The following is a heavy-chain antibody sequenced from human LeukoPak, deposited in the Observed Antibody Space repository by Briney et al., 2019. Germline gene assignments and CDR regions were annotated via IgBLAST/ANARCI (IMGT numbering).Heavy chain of an antibody. CDR2: INPSGGST. Sequence: ASVKVSCKASGYTFTSYYMHWVRQAPGQGLEWMGIINPSGGSTSYAQKFQGRVTMTRDTSTSTVYMELSSLRSEDTAVYYCARDPQIGELIPYRFDYWGQGTLVTVSS. CDR1: GYTFTSYY. CDR3: ARDPQIGELIPYRFDY. J-gene: IGHJ4*02. V-gene: IGHV1-46*01. D-gene: IGHD3-10*01.